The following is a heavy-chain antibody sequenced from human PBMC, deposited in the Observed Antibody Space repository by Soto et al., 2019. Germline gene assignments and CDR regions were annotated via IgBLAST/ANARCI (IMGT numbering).Heavy chain of an antibody. D-gene: IGHD3-3*01. CDR1: GGTFSSYA. CDR3: ARDSTPTIFGVVMWAFDI. J-gene: IGHJ3*02. V-gene: IGHV1-69*13. CDR2: IIPIFGTA. Sequence: ASVKVSCKASGGTFSSYAISWVRQAPGQGLEWMGGIIPIFGTANYAQKFQGRVTITADESTSTAYMELSSLRSEDTAVYYCARDSTPTIFGVVMWAFDIWGQGTMVTVSS.